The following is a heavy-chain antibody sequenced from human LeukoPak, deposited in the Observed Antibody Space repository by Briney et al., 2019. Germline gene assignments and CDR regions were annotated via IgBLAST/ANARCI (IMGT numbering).Heavy chain of an antibody. CDR3: ARLATYYYDSSGPRGEYYFDY. V-gene: IGHV4-39*07. Sequence: SETLSLTCTVSGGSISSSSYYWGWIRQPPGKGLEWIGSIYYSGSTYYNPSLKSRVTISVDTSKNQFSLKLSSVTAADTAVYYCARLATYYYDSSGPRGEYYFDYWGQGTLVTVSS. J-gene: IGHJ4*02. CDR1: GGSISSSSYY. D-gene: IGHD3-22*01. CDR2: IYYSGST.